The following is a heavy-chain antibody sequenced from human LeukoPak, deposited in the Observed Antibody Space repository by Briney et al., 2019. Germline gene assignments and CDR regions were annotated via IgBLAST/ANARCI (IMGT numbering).Heavy chain of an antibody. D-gene: IGHD5-18*01. CDR3: AYGGYSYGRLDY. CDR1: GYTFTSYG. CDR2: ISAYNGNT. J-gene: IGHJ4*02. V-gene: IGHV1-18*01. Sequence: GASVKVSCKASGYTFTSYGISWVRQAPGQGLEWMGWISAYNGNTNYAQKLQGRVTITADKSTSTAYMELSSLRSEDTAVYYCAYGGYSYGRLDYWGQGTLVTVSS.